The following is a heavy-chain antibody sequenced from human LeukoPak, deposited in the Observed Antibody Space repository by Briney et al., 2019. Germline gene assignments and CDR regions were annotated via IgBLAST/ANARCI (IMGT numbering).Heavy chain of an antibody. CDR2: ISGSGGST. J-gene: IGHJ4*02. Sequence: GGSLRLYCAASGFTFSSYAMSWVRQAPGKGLEWVSAISGSGGSTYYADSVKGRFTISRDNSKNTLYLQMNSLRAEDTAVYYCAREGPSITIFGVLTPPDYWGQGTLVTVSS. CDR1: GFTFSSYA. D-gene: IGHD3-3*01. V-gene: IGHV3-23*01. CDR3: AREGPSITIFGVLTPPDY.